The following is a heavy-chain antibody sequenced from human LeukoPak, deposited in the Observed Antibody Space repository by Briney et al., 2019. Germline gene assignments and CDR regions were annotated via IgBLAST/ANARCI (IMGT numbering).Heavy chain of an antibody. J-gene: IGHJ4*02. CDR2: INHSGST. CDR3: ARGIRSSWYYPYFDY. CDR1: DYSINSNNW. V-gene: IGHV4-28*03. D-gene: IGHD6-13*01. Sequence: SDTLSLTCAVSDYSINSNNWWVWIRQPPGKGLEWIGEINHSGSTNYNPSLKSRVTISVDTSKNQFSLKLSSVTAADTAVYYCARGIRSSWYYPYFDYWGLGTLVTVSS.